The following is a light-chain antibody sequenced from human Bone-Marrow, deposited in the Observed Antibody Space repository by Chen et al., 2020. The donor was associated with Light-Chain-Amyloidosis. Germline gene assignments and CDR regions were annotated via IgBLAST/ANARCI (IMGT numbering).Light chain of an antibody. V-gene: IGLV6-57*01. CDR1: SGSIATNY. J-gene: IGLJ3*02. CDR3: QSSQGSRPGV. Sequence: MLTQPHSVSESPGKTVIISCNRSSGSIATNYVQWYQQRPGSSPTTVIYEDDQRPSGFPDRFSGSIDMSSNSASLTISGMKTEDEADYYRQSSQGSRPGVFGGGTKLTVL. CDR2: EDD.